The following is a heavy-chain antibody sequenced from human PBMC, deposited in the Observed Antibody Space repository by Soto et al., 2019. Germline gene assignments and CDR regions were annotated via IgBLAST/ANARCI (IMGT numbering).Heavy chain of an antibody. CDR3: ARGAGITGTTEDYYYDYMDV. D-gene: IGHD1-7*01. J-gene: IGHJ6*03. CDR1: GYTFTSYD. CDR2: MNPNSGNT. V-gene: IGHV1-8*01. Sequence: ASVKVSCKASGYTFTSYDINWVRQATGQGLEWMGWMNPNSGNTGYAQKFQGRVTMTRNTSISTAYMELSSLRSEDTAVYYCARGAGITGTTEDYYYDYMDVWGKGTTVTVSS.